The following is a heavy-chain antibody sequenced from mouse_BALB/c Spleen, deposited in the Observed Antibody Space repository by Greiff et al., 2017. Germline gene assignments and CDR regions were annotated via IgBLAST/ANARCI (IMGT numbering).Heavy chain of an antibody. CDR1: GYTFTSYW. Sequence: QVQLQQSGAELVKPGASVKLSCKASGYTFTSYWMHWVKQRPGQGLEWIGEINPSNGRTNYNEKFKSKATLTVDKSSSTAYMQLSSLTSEDSAVYYCARQLGLRAMDYWGQGTSVTVSS. J-gene: IGHJ4*01. D-gene: IGHD3-1*01. CDR2: INPSNGRT. V-gene: IGHV1S81*02. CDR3: ARQLGLRAMDY.